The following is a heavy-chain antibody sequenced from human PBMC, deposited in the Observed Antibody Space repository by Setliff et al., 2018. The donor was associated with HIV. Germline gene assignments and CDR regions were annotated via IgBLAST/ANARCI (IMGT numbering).Heavy chain of an antibody. D-gene: IGHD3-22*01. CDR3: ARGRLYYDTSGYYFYYFDY. J-gene: IGHJ4*02. CDR1: GGSISSSSYY. CDR2: IYYSGST. Sequence: PSETLSLTCTVSGGSISSSSYYWGWIRQPPGKGLEWIGSIYYSGSTYYNPSLRSRVTISVDTSKNQFSLKLSSVTAADTAVYYCARGRLYYDTSGYYFYYFDYWGQGTLVTVSS. V-gene: IGHV4-39*01.